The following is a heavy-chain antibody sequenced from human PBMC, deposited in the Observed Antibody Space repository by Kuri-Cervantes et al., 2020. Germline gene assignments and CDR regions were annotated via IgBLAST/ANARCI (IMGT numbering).Heavy chain of an antibody. CDR1: GFTFSNYA. CDR3: AKGSIAVAP. V-gene: IGHV3-23*01. Sequence: GESLKISCAASGFTFSNYAMSWVRQAPGEGLEWVSGITGSGGSTYYADSVKGRFTISRDKSKNTLYLQMNSLRAEDTAVYYCAKGSIAVAPWGQGTLVTVSS. CDR2: ITGSGGST. J-gene: IGHJ5*02. D-gene: IGHD6-19*01.